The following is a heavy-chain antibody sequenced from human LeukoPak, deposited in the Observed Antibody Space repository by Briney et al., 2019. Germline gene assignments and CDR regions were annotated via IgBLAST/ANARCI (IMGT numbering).Heavy chain of an antibody. CDR3: ARAHVVRGVIIVDY. CDR1: GYTFTSYG. J-gene: IGHJ4*02. CDR2: ISAYNGNT. D-gene: IGHD3-10*01. V-gene: IGHV1-18*01. Sequence: ASVKVSCKASGYTFTSYGISWVRQAPGQGLEWMGWISAYNGNTNYAQKLQGRVTMTTDTSTSTAYMELRSPRSDDTAVYYCARAHVVRGVIIVDYWGQGTLVTVSS.